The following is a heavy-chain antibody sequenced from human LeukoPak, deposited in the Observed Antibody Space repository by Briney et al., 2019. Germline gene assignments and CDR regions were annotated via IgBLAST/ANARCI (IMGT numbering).Heavy chain of an antibody. V-gene: IGHV4-59*01. D-gene: IGHD3-3*01. CDR1: GGSISSYY. CDR3: ASTTYYDFWSGYFFDY. CDR2: IYYSGST. J-gene: IGHJ4*02. Sequence: SETLSLTCTVSGGSISSYYWSWIRQPPGKGLEWIGYIYYSGSTNYNPSLKSPVTISVDTSKNHFSLKLSSVTAADTAVYYCASTTYYDFWSGYFFDYWGQGTLVTVSS.